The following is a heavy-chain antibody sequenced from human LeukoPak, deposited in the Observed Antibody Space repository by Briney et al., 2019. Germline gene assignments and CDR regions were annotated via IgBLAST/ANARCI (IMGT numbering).Heavy chain of an antibody. CDR1: GGTFSTYV. CDR3: AREYDYGGNRPGCFQH. D-gene: IGHD4-23*01. V-gene: IGHV1-69*06. J-gene: IGHJ1*01. CDR2: IIPVFGTA. Sequence: WASVKVSCKASGGTFSTYVISWVRQAPGQGLEWMGGIIPVFGTANYAEKFQDRVTITADKSTSTAYMELSSLRAEDTAVYYCAREYDYGGNRPGCFQHWGQGTLVIVSS.